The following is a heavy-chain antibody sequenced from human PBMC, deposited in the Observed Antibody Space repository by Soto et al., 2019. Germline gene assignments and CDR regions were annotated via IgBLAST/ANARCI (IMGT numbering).Heavy chain of an antibody. D-gene: IGHD2-15*01. CDR1: EYRFSSYT. CDR3: ARDWIVVSPTRDRDHYGVDV. CDR2: IIADSGNT. V-gene: IGHV1-3*01. J-gene: IGHJ6*02. Sequence: ASVKVSCKTSEYRFSSYTIHWVRQAPGQRLEWMGWIIADSGNTKYSQTFQDRLTIAVDTSKDRLSLKLKSPTAADTAVYYCARDWIVVSPTRDRDHYGVDVWGQGATVTVSS.